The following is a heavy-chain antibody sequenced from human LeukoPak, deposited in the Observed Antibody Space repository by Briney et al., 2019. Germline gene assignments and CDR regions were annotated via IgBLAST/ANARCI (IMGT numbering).Heavy chain of an antibody. D-gene: IGHD6-13*01. CDR1: GDSVSRDTAA. J-gene: IGHJ4*02. CDR3: ARDRGGSSWYYFDN. Sequence: SQTLSLTCAISGDSVSRDTAAWNWVRQSPSRGLEWLGRAYYRSKWYNDYAVSVKSRITINPDTSKNQFSLQLNSVTPEDTAVYYCARDRGGSSWYYFDNWGQGSLVTVSS. V-gene: IGHV6-1*01. CDR2: AYYRSKWYN.